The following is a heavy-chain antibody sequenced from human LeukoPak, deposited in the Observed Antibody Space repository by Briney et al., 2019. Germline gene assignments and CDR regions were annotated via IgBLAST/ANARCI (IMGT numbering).Heavy chain of an antibody. CDR3: AKDAQPRSRWFDP. Sequence: PGGSLRLSCAASGFTFSSYSMNWARQAPGKGLEWVASINHNGNVNYYVDSVKGRFTISRDNAKNSLYLQMNTLRAEDTAMYYCAKDAQPRSRWFDPWGQGTLVTVSS. CDR1: GFTFSSYS. D-gene: IGHD3-16*01. V-gene: IGHV3-7*03. J-gene: IGHJ5*02. CDR2: INHNGNVN.